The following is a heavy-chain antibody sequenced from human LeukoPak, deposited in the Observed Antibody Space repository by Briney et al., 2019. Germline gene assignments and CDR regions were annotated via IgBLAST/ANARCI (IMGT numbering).Heavy chain of an antibody. CDR1: GGSFSGYY. D-gene: IGHD5-12*01. J-gene: IGHJ4*02. CDR2: INHSGST. Sequence: PSETLSLTCAVYGGSFSGYYRSWIRQPPGKGLEWIGEINHSGSTNYNPSLKSRVTISVDSSKNQFSLKLSSVTAADTAVYYCARSSGYEYYFDYWGQGTLVTVSP. V-gene: IGHV4-34*01. CDR3: ARSSGYEYYFDY.